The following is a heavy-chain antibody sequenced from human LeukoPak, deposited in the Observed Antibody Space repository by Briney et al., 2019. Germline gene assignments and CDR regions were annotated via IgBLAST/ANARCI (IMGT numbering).Heavy chain of an antibody. D-gene: IGHD6-19*01. V-gene: IGHV4-59*01. J-gene: IGHJ6*02. CDR1: GGSISSYY. CDR3: ARSIAVAGNYYYYYGMDV. Sequence: SETLSLTCTVSGGSISSYYWSWIRQPPGKGLEWSGYIYYSGSTNYNPSLKSRVTISVDTSKNQFSLKLSSVTAADTAVYYCARSIAVAGNYYYYYGMDVWGQGTTVTVSS. CDR2: IYYSGST.